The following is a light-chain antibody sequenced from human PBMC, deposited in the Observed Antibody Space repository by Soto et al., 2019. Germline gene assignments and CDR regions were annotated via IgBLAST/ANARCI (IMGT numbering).Light chain of an antibody. CDR2: EVS. CDR3: SSYTSGSVYV. V-gene: IGLV2-14*01. Sequence: QSALTQPASVSGSPGQSITISCTGTSSDVGDYNYVSWYQQNPGKAPKLMIYEVSNRPSGVSNRFSGSKSGNTASLTISGLQAEDEADYYCSSYTSGSVYVFGTVTKLTVL. J-gene: IGLJ1*01. CDR1: SSDVGDYNY.